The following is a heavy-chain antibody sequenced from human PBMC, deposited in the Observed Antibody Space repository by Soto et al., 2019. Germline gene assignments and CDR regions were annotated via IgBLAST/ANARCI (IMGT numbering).Heavy chain of an antibody. CDR2: IIPIFGTA. Sequence: GASVKVSCKASGGTFSSYAISWVRQAPGQGLEWMGGIIPIFGTANYAQKFQGRVTITADESTSTAYMELSSLRSEDTAVYYCASWVVDTAMVTLYYYGMDVWGQGTTVTVSS. CDR1: GGTFSSYA. V-gene: IGHV1-69*13. CDR3: ASWVVDTAMVTLYYYGMDV. D-gene: IGHD5-18*01. J-gene: IGHJ6*02.